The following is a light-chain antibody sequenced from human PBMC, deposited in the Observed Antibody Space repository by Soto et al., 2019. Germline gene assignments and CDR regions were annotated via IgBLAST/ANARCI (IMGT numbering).Light chain of an antibody. CDR2: DAS. CDR3: QQYNSPALT. Sequence: DIQMTQSPSTLSASVGDRVTITCRASQSISSWLAWYQQKPEKAPKLLIYDASSLESGVPSRFSGSGSGTEFTLTISSLQPDDFATYYCQQYNSPALTFGGGTKVEIK. CDR1: QSISSW. V-gene: IGKV1-5*01. J-gene: IGKJ4*01.